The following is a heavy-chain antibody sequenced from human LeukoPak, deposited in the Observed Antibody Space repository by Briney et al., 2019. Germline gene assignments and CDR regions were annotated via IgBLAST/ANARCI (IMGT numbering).Heavy chain of an antibody. J-gene: IGHJ3*02. CDR3: ARAAYYYDSSGYYYLAAFDI. Sequence: GGSLRLSCAASGFTFSSYAMHWVRQAPGKGLEWVAVISYDGSNKYYADSVKGRFTISRDNAKNSLYLQMNSLRAEDTAVYYCARAAYYYDSSGYYYLAAFDIWGQGTMVTISS. V-gene: IGHV3-30-3*01. CDR2: ISYDGSNK. D-gene: IGHD3-22*01. CDR1: GFTFSSYA.